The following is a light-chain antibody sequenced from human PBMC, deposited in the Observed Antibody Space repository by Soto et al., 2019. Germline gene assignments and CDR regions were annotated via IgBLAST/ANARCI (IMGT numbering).Light chain of an antibody. CDR2: DVS. Sequence: QSVLTQPASMSGSPGQSITISCTGTSSDVGGYGYASWYQQHPGKPPKLMIYDVSDRPSGVSNRFSGSKSGNTASLTISGLQAEDDADYYCSSYSKTSPVIFGGGTKVTVL. CDR1: SSDVGGYGY. CDR3: SSYSKTSPVI. V-gene: IGLV2-14*03. J-gene: IGLJ2*01.